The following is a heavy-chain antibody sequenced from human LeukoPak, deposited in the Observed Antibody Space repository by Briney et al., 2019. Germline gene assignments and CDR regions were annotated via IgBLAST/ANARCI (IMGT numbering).Heavy chain of an antibody. J-gene: IGHJ6*03. Sequence: SETLSLTCTVSGDSISSYYWSWIRRPPGKGLEWIGEIYNSGSANYNPSLNSGVTISLDTTKNQLSLKLSSVTAADTAVYYCARMYDSGSKYYYMDVWGKGTTVTVSS. V-gene: IGHV4-59*01. CDR1: GDSISSYY. D-gene: IGHD2-8*01. CDR2: IYNSGSA. CDR3: ARMYDSGSKYYYMDV.